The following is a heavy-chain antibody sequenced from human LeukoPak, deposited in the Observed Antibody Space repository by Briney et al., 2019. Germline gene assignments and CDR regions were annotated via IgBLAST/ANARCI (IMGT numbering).Heavy chain of an antibody. D-gene: IGHD2-2*01. CDR2: TYYRSKWYN. CDR3: ARDRGGGVVPAASYYYYSMDV. J-gene: IGHJ6*02. Sequence: SQTLSLTCAISGDSVSSNSAAWNWIRQSPSRGLEWLGRTYYRSKWYNDYAVSVKSRITINPDTSKNQFSLQLNSVTPEDTAVYYCARDRGGGVVPAASYYYYSMDVWGQGTTVTVSS. CDR1: GDSVSSNSAA. V-gene: IGHV6-1*01.